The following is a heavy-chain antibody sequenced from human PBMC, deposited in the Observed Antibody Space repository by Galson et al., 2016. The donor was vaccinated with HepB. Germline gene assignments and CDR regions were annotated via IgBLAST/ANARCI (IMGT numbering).Heavy chain of an antibody. CDR3: ARGVAPWALGSLGFHMDV. CDR1: GDSVSSEDAA. Sequence: CAISGDSVSSEDAAWNWIRQSPSRGLEWLGRIYYRSKWYNEYAVSVQSRITINPDTSKNQFSLQLNSVTLEDTAVYYCARGVAPWALGSLGFHMDVWGQGTTVTVSS. V-gene: IGHV6-1*01. D-gene: IGHD1-26*01. J-gene: IGHJ6*02. CDR2: IYYRSKWYN.